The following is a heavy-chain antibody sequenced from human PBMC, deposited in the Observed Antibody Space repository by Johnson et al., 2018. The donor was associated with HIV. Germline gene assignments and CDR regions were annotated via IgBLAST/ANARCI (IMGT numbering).Heavy chain of an antibody. CDR2: ISPDGSDK. D-gene: IGHD2-2*01. CDR3: ARGGWLGYCSSTSCAKDAFDI. Sequence: QVQLVESGGGVVRPGGSLRLSCVASGFTFDDYTMHWVRQAPGKGLEWVAVISPDGSDKNYADSVKGRFTISRATSKNTLYLQMNSLRHDDTAVYYCARGGWLGYCSSTSCAKDAFDIWGQGTMVTVSS. V-gene: IGHV3-30*03. CDR1: GFTFDDYT. J-gene: IGHJ3*02.